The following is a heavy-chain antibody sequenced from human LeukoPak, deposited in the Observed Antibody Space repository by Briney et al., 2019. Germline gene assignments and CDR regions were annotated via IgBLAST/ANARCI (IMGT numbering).Heavy chain of an antibody. CDR3: ARGAPSEEYIVVVPADPLPYYFDY. D-gene: IGHD2-2*01. J-gene: IGHJ4*02. CDR1: GYTFTSYG. V-gene: IGHV1-18*01. Sequence: GASVKVSCKASGYTFTSYGISWVRQAPGQGLEWMGWISAYNGNTNYAQKLQGRVTMTTDTSTSTAYMELRSLRSDDTAVYYCARGAPSEEYIVVVPADPLPYYFDYWGQGTLVTVSS. CDR2: ISAYNGNT.